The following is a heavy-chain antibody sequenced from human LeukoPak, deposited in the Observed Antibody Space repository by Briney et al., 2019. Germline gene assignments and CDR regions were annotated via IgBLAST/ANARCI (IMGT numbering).Heavy chain of an antibody. V-gene: IGHV3-48*01. D-gene: IGHD2-2*01. CDR3: ARGLPIVVVPAAGDY. CDR1: GFTFSSYS. J-gene: IGHJ4*02. Sequence: TGGSLRLSRAASGFTFSSYSMNWVRQAPGKGLEWVSYISSSISTIYYADSVKGRFTISRDNAKNSLYLQMNSLRAEDTAVYYCARGLPIVVVPAAGDYWGQGTLVTVSS. CDR2: ISSSISTI.